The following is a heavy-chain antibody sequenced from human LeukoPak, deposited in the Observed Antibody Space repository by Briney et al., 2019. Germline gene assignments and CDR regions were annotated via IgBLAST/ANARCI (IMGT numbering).Heavy chain of an antibody. V-gene: IGHV3-21*04. CDR3: ARYCSGGSCSTSYYYYGLDV. Sequence: PGGSLRLSCAGSGFTFSGYSLNWVRQAPGKGLEWVSSITSSGSSMYYADSVKGRFTISRDNSKNTLHLQMYSLRAGDTAVYYCARYCSGGSCSTSYYYYGLDVWGQGTTVTVSS. J-gene: IGHJ6*02. D-gene: IGHD2-15*01. CDR2: ITSSGSSM. CDR1: GFTFSGYS.